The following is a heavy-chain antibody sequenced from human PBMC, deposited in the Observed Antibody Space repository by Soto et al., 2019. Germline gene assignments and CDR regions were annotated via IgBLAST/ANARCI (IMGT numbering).Heavy chain of an antibody. D-gene: IGHD3-22*01. V-gene: IGHV3-23*01. J-gene: IGHJ1*01. CDR1: TFNFSSYA. CDR3: AKGTTMIVVVRFQY. CDR2: ISGSGGST. Sequence: PGGSVRLSCSASTFNFSSYAMSWVRHAPGKGLEWVSAISGSGGSTYYADSVKGRFTISRDNSKNTLYLQMNSLRAEDTAVYYCAKGTTMIVVVRFQYWGQGTLVTVSS.